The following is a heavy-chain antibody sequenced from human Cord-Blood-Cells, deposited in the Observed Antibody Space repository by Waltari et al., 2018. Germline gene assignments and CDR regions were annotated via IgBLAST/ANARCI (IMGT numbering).Heavy chain of an antibody. CDR3: ARRVRRDGYTHWDY. D-gene: IGHD5-12*01. CDR1: GYTFTSYD. J-gene: IGHJ4*02. CDR2: MKPNSGNT. V-gene: IGHV1-8*03. Sequence: QVQLVQSGAEVKKPGASVKFSCKASGYTFTSYDINWVRQATGQGLEWMGWMKPNSGNTGYAQKFQGRVTITRNTSISTAYMELSSLRSEDTAVYYCARRVRRDGYTHWDYWGQGTLVTVSS.